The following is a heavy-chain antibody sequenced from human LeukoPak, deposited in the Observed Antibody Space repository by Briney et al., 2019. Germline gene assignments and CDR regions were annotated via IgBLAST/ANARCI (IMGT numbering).Heavy chain of an antibody. J-gene: IGHJ6*04. V-gene: IGHV3-30*18. CDR3: AKPYLHSMVRGYYYYGMDV. CDR2: ISYDGSNK. CDR1: GFTFSSYG. D-gene: IGHD3-10*01. Sequence: GGSLRLSCAASGFTFSSYGMHWVRQAPGKGLERVAVISYDGSNKYYADSVKGRFTISRDNSKNTLYLQMNSLRAEDTAVYYCAKPYLHSMVRGYYYYGMDVWGKGTTVTVSS.